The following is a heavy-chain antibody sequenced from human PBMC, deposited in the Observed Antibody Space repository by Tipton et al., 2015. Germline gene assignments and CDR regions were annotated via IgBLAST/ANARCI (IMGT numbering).Heavy chain of an antibody. D-gene: IGHD5-12*01. CDR1: GGSFSSNY. CDR2: INHSGST. CDR3: ARHVYSAYVLDYFDY. Sequence: LRLSCAVYGGSFSSNYWNWIRQSPEKGLEWIGEINHSGSTNYNPSLKSRVTISVDTSKNQFSLKLSSVTAADTAVYYCARHVYSAYVLDYFDYWGQGTLVPVSS. J-gene: IGHJ4*02. V-gene: IGHV4-34*01.